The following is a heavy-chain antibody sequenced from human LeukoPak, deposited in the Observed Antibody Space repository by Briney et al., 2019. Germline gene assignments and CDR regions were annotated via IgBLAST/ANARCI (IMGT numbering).Heavy chain of an antibody. CDR2: ISYDGSNK. J-gene: IGHJ3*02. CDR3: AREDCGDCPDPPGDAFDI. D-gene: IGHD2-21*02. CDR1: GFTFSSYA. V-gene: IGHV3-30*04. Sequence: GGSLRLSCAASGFTFSSYAMHWVRQAPGKGLEWVAVISYDGSNKYYADSVKGRFTISRDNSKNTLYLQMNSLRAEDTAVYYCAREDCGDCPDPPGDAFDIWGQGTMVIVSS.